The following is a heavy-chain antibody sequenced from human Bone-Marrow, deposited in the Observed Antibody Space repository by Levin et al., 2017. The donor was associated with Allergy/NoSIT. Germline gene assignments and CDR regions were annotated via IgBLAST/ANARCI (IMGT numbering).Heavy chain of an antibody. J-gene: IGHJ6*02. CDR1: GFTFSNAW. D-gene: IGHD3-22*01. V-gene: IGHV3-15*01. Sequence: GGSLRLSCAASGFTFSNAWMSWVRQAPGKGLEWVGRIKTKADGAPTDYAAPVKGRFTISRDDSENTLYLQKNSLTTDDTAVYYCTTGSVLIVPNDYYGRDVWGQGTTVTVSS. CDR2: IKTKADGAPT. CDR3: TTGSVLIVPNDYYGRDV.